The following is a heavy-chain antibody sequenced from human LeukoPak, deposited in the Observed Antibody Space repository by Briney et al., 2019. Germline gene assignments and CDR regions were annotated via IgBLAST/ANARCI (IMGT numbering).Heavy chain of an antibody. V-gene: IGHV4-30-4*08. Sequence: SETLSLTCAVYGGSFSGYYWSWIRQPPGKGLEWIGYIYYSGSTYYNPSLKSRVTISVDTSKNQFSLKLSSVTAADTAVYYCARDIWGALGDAFDIWGQGTMVTVSS. D-gene: IGHD3-16*01. CDR2: IYYSGST. J-gene: IGHJ3*02. CDR3: ARDIWGALGDAFDI. CDR1: GGSFSGYY.